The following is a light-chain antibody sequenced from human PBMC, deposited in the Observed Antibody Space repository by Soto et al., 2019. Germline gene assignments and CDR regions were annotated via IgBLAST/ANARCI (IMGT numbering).Light chain of an antibody. CDR3: QQYNKFPSLT. CDR1: QSVSSN. CDR2: GAS. Sequence: EIVMTQSPATLSVSPGERATLSCRASQSVSSNLAWYQQKPGQAPRLLIYGASTRPTGIPARFSGSGSGTEFTLTIGSLQSEDFAVYYCQQYNKFPSLTFGGGTKVEIK. J-gene: IGKJ4*01. V-gene: IGKV3-15*01.